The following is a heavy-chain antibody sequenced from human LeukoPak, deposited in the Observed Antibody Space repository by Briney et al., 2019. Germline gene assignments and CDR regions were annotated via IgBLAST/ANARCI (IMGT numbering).Heavy chain of an antibody. Sequence: SETLSLTCAVYGGSFSGYYWSWIRQPAGKGLEWIGRIYTSGSTNYNPSLKSRVTISVDTSKNQFSLKLSSVTAADTAVYYCARVERWFGFQNWFDPWGQGTLVTVSS. CDR2: IYTSGST. V-gene: IGHV4-59*10. D-gene: IGHD3-10*01. CDR1: GGSFSGYY. CDR3: ARVERWFGFQNWFDP. J-gene: IGHJ5*02.